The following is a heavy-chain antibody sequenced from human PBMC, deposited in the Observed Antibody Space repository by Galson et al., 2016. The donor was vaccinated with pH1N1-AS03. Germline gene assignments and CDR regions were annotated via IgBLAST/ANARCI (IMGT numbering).Heavy chain of an antibody. D-gene: IGHD3-10*01. CDR1: GYTFTNYF. V-gene: IGHV1-46*01. CDR3: ATYGSGSRGGFDY. CDR2: INPSGGTT. Sequence: SVKVSCKASGYTFTNYFMHWVRQAPGQGLEWMGVINPSGGTTRYAQKFQGRVTMTRDTATTTAYMELSSLRSDDTAVYYCATYGSGSRGGFDYWGQGALITVSS. J-gene: IGHJ4*02.